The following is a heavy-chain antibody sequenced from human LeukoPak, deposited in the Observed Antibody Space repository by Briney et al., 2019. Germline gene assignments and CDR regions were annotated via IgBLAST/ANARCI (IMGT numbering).Heavy chain of an antibody. CDR3: AIRLHAYGDFDFDY. J-gene: IGHJ4*02. V-gene: IGHV1-2*02. CDR2: INPNSGGT. Sequence: ASVKVSCKASGFTLTGYYMHWVRQAPGQGLGWIGCINPNSGGTNYAQKFEGRVTMTRDTSLSTAYMEPSRLRPDDTAVYHCAIRLHAYGDFDFDYWGQGTMVTVSS. D-gene: IGHD4-17*01. CDR1: GFTLTGYY.